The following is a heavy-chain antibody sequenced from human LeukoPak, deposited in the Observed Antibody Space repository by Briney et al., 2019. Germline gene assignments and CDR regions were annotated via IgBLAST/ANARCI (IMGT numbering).Heavy chain of an antibody. CDR3: ARDQSLYCSGESCYWAFDI. CDR2: IKQDGSEK. D-gene: IGHD2-15*01. V-gene: IGHV3-7*01. Sequence: GSLRLSCAASGFTFSSYWMNWVRQAPGKGLEWVANIKQDGSEKYYLDPVKGRFTISRDNAGSSLYLQMNSLRTEDTAVYHCARDQSLYCSGESCYWAFDIWGQGTMVTVSS. J-gene: IGHJ3*02. CDR1: GFTFSSYW.